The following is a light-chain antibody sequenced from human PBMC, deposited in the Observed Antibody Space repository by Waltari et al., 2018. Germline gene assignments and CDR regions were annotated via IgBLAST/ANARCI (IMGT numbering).Light chain of an antibody. Sequence: EIALTQSPGTLSLSPGERGTLSCWASQSVSRFLAWYQQKPGQAPRLLIYGASTRATGIPDRFSGSGSGTDFSLTISRLEPEDFAVYYCQKYDRLPATFGQGTKVEIK. V-gene: IGKV3-20*01. CDR1: QSVSRF. CDR3: QKYDRLPAT. J-gene: IGKJ1*01. CDR2: GAS.